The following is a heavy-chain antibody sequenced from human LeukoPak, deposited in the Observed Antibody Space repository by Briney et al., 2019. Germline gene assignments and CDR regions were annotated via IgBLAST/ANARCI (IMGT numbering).Heavy chain of an antibody. D-gene: IGHD3-10*01. J-gene: IGHJ5*02. CDR2: IYYSGST. V-gene: IGHV4-59*01. CDR1: GGSISGYY. Sequence: SETLSLTCTVSGGSISGYYWSWIRQPPGKGPEWIGYIYYSGSTNYNPSLKSRVTISVDTSKNQFSLKLSSVTAADTAVYYCARGGASGGHLLWFDPWGQGTLVTVSS. CDR3: ARGGASGGHLLWFDP.